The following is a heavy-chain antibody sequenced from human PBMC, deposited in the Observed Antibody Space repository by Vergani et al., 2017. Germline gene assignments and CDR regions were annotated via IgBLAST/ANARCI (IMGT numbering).Heavy chain of an antibody. CDR3: ARDVGIAVAGRGGAFDI. CDR2: IYYSGST. J-gene: IGHJ3*02. CDR1: GGSISSSSYY. Sequence: QLQLQESGPGLVKPSETLSLTCTVSGGSISSSSYYWGWIRQPPGKGLEWIGSIYYSGSTYYNPSLKSRVTISVDTSKNQVSLKLSAVTAADTAVYYCARDVGIAVAGRGGAFDIWGQGTMVTVSS. V-gene: IGHV4-39*07. D-gene: IGHD6-19*01.